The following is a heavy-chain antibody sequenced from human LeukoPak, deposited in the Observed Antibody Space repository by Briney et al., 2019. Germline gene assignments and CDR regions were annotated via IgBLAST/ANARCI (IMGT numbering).Heavy chain of an antibody. CDR3: ARGSVSAGGGSDY. CDR2: INPSGGST. V-gene: IGHV1-46*01. CDR1: GYTFTSYY. J-gene: IGHJ4*02. Sequence: ASVKVSCKASGYTFTSYYIHWVRQAPGQGLEWMGIINPSGGSTGYAQKFQGRVTMARDTSTSTVYMELSSLRSEDTAVYYCARGSVSAGGGSDYWGQGTLVTVSS. D-gene: IGHD3-16*01.